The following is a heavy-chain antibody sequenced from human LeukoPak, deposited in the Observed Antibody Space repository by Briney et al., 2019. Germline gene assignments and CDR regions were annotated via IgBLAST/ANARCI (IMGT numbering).Heavy chain of an antibody. CDR1: GYTFSNYY. V-gene: IGHV1-46*01. CDR2: INPSDDDT. D-gene: IGHD3-9*01. Sequence: GASVKVSCKASGYTFSNYYIHWVRQAPGQGLEWMGKINPSDDDTTYAQKFQDRVTMTSDTSTSAVYMELSSLRSEDTAVYYCARTLLTGFYMPPGYWCQGSLVTVSS. J-gene: IGHJ4*02. CDR3: ARTLLTGFYMPPGY.